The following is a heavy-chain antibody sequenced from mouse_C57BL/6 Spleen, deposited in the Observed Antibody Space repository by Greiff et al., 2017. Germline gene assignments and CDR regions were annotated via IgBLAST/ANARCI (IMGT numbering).Heavy chain of an antibody. Sequence: SLKNRISITRDTSKNQFFLKLNSVTTEDTATYYCARGGHYYGSSWYFDVWGTGTTVTVSS. V-gene: IGHV3-6*01. J-gene: IGHJ1*03. CDR3: ARGGHYYGSSWYFDV. D-gene: IGHD1-1*01.